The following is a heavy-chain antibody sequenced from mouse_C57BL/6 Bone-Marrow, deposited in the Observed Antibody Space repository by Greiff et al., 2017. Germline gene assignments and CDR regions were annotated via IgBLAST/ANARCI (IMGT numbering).Heavy chain of an antibody. CDR1: GYTFTSYW. V-gene: IGHV1-53*01. CDR2: INPSNGGT. J-gene: IGHJ1*03. D-gene: IGHD4-1*01. CDR3: AKTGTGAWYFDV. Sequence: QVQLQQPGTELVKPGASVKLSCTASGYTFTSYWMHWVKQRPGQGLEWIGNINPSNGGTNYNEKFKSKATLTVDKSSSTAYMQLSSLTSEDSAVYDCAKTGTGAWYFDVWGTGTTVTVSS.